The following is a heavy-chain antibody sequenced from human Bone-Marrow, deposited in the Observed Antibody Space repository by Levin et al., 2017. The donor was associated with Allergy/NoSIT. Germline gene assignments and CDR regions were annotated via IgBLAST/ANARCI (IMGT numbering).Heavy chain of an antibody. V-gene: IGHV3-9*01. CDR2: ISWNSDNI. CDR1: GFIFDEYA. D-gene: IGHD3-22*01. CDR3: AKGSYGSSGYYYDY. J-gene: IGHJ4*02. Sequence: HPGGSLRLSCVASGFIFDEYAMHWVRQAPGKGLEWVSGISWNSDNIGYADSVKGRFTISRDNAKNSLYLEMNSLRAEDTAFYYCAKGSYGSSGYYYDYWGQGTLVTVSS.